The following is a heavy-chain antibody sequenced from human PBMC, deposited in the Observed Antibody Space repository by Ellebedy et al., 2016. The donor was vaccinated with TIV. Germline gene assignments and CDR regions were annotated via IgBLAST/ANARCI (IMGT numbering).Heavy chain of an antibody. D-gene: IGHD6-19*01. Sequence: AASVKVSCKTSVYTFIGYNIHWVRQAPGQGLEWMGWINPNSGDTKYVQKFQGRVTMTRDTSISTAYMELSRLRSDDTAVYYCARGVYSSAYYYFDYWGQGTLVTVSS. CDR3: ARGVYSSAYYYFDY. J-gene: IGHJ4*02. CDR1: VYTFIGYN. V-gene: IGHV1-2*02. CDR2: INPNSGDT.